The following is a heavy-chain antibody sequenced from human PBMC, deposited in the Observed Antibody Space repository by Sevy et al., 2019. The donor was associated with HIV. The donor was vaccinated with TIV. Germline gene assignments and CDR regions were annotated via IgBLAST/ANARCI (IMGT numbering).Heavy chain of an antibody. CDR2: IRMKANSYAT. CDR1: GFTFSGSA. D-gene: IGHD2-2*01. CDR3: ARDLGYCTTTNCPRGVYYYYGMDV. Sequence: GGSLRLSCAASGFTFSGSALHWVRQASGKGLEWVGRIRMKANSYATAYAASVKGRFTISRDDSKNSAYLQMNSLRAEDTAVYYCARDLGYCTTTNCPRGVYYYYGMDVWGQGTTVTVSS. J-gene: IGHJ6*02. V-gene: IGHV3-73*01.